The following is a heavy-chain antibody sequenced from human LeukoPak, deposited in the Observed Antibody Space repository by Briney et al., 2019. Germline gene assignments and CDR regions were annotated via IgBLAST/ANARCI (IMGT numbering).Heavy chain of an antibody. Sequence: GGSLRLSCAASGITFSDYAMNWVRQAPGKGLEWVSAISGSGGSTYYADSVKGRFTISRDNSKNTLYLQMNSLRAEDTAVYYCARLYFSIQTYWGQGTLVTVSS. CDR1: GITFSDYA. D-gene: IGHD3-3*01. CDR2: ISGSGGST. J-gene: IGHJ4*02. V-gene: IGHV3-23*01. CDR3: ARLYFSIQTY.